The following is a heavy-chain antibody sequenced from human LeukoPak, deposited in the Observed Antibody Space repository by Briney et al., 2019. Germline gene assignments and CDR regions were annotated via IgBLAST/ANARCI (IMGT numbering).Heavy chain of an antibody. CDR2: ISLAGRT. D-gene: IGHD2-15*01. Sequence: SGTLSLTCGVSGGSISGTNWWSWVRQPPGQGLEWIGEISLAGRTNYDPSLNGRVTMSLDKSSNQLSLHLTSVTAADTAVYYCARKGYCSAGTCYVDYWGQGTLVTVSS. CDR3: ARKGYCSAGTCYVDY. V-gene: IGHV4-4*02. J-gene: IGHJ4*02. CDR1: GGSISGTNW.